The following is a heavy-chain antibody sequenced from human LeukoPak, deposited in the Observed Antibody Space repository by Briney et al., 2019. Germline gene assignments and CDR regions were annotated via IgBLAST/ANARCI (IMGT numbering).Heavy chain of an antibody. D-gene: IGHD3-9*01. J-gene: IGHJ5*02. Sequence: GASVKVSCKASGDTFSSYAISWVRQAPGQGLEWMGGIIPIFGTANYAQKFQGRVTITADKSTSTAYMELSSLRSEDTAVYYCARALKYYDILTGSNWFDPWGQGNLVTVSS. CDR1: GDTFSSYA. V-gene: IGHV1-69*06. CDR2: IIPIFGTA. CDR3: ARALKYYDILTGSNWFDP.